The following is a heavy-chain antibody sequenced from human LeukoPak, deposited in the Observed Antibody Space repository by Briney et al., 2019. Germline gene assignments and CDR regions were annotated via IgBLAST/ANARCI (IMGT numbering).Heavy chain of an antibody. Sequence: SETLSLTCAVYGGSFSGYYWSWIRQPPGKRLEWIGEINHSGSTNYNPSLKSRVTISVDTSKNQFSLKLSSVTAADTAVYYCARRSLWYYYYYYGMDVWGQGTTVTVSS. CDR2: INHSGST. J-gene: IGHJ6*02. CDR3: ARRSLWYYYYYYGMDV. V-gene: IGHV4-34*01. D-gene: IGHD3-10*01. CDR1: GGSFSGYY.